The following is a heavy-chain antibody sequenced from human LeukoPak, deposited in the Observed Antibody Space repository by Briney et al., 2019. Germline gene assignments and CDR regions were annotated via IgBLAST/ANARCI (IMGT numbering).Heavy chain of an antibody. D-gene: IGHD6-6*01. J-gene: IGHJ4*02. CDR3: ARTKYSSSIHYFDY. V-gene: IGHV5-51*01. Sequence: GESLKISCKGSGYSFTSYWIGWVRQMPGKGLEWMGIIYPDDSDTRYSPSFQGQVTISADKSISTAYLQWRSLKASDTAMYYCARTKYSSSIHYFDYWGQGTLVTVSS. CDR2: IYPDDSDT. CDR1: GYSFTSYW.